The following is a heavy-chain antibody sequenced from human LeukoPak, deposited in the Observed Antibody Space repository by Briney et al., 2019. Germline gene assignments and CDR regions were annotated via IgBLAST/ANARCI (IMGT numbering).Heavy chain of an antibody. V-gene: IGHV3-21*01. D-gene: IGHD4-23*01. J-gene: IGHJ4*02. CDR1: GFTFSSYS. Sequence: GGSLRLSCAASGFTFSSYSMNWVRQAPGKGLEWVSSISSSSSYIYYAGSVKGRFTISRDNAKNSLYLQMNSLRAEDTAVYYCARDTPGGRDDYWGQGTLVTVSS. CDR3: ARDTPGGRDDY. CDR2: ISSSSSYI.